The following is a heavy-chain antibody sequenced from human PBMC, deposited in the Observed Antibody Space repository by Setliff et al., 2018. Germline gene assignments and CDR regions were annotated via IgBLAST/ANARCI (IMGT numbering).Heavy chain of an antibody. V-gene: IGHV4-59*11. J-gene: IGHJ4*02. CDR1: GGSISSHY. Sequence: PSETLSLTCTVSGGSISSHYWSWIRQPPGKGLEWIGSIYYSGSTNYNPSLKSRVTISVDTSKNQFSLKLSSVTAAGTAVYYCARDSGYSSSWYAQKYYFDYWGQGTLVTVSS. D-gene: IGHD6-13*01. CDR2: IYYSGST. CDR3: ARDSGYSSSWYAQKYYFDY.